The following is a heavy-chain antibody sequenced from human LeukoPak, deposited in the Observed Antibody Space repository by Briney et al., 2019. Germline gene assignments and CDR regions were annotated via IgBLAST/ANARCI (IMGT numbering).Heavy chain of an antibody. Sequence: ASVKVSCKASGYTFTSYDINWVRQATGQGLEWMGWMNPNSGNTGYARKFQGRVTMTRNTSISTAYMELSSLRSEDTAVYYCARGGTAYYYGSGSSYFGYWGQGTLVTVSS. J-gene: IGHJ4*02. CDR3: ARGGTAYYYGSGSSYFGY. V-gene: IGHV1-8*01. CDR1: GYTFTSYD. CDR2: MNPNSGNT. D-gene: IGHD3-10*01.